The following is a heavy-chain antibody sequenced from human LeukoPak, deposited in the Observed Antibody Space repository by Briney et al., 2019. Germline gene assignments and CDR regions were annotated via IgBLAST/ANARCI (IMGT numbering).Heavy chain of an antibody. CDR2: ISGSGGST. V-gene: IGHV3-23*01. CDR1: GFTFSSYA. CDR3: AKDGYYYDSSGYYPYH. Sequence: GGSLRLSCAASGFTFSSYAMSWVRQAPGEGLEWVSAISGSGGSTYYADSGKGRFTISRDNSKNTLYLQMNSLRAEDTAVYYCAKDGYYYDSSGYYPYHWGQGTLVTVSS. J-gene: IGHJ4*02. D-gene: IGHD3-22*01.